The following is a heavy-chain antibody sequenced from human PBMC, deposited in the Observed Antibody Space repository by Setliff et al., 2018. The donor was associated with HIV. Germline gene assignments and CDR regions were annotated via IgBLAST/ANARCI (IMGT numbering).Heavy chain of an antibody. J-gene: IGHJ3*02. D-gene: IGHD3-9*01. Sequence: ASVKVSCKTSGYTFTDHYIHWVRQATGQGLEWMGWINCQSGDTKYAQKFQGRVTIARDTSINTIYMELSTLSSDDTAVFYCARMSPHHISWTGPQADDPFDIGGQGTMVTVSS. CDR3: ARMSPHHISWTGPQADDPFDI. CDR2: INCQSGDT. CDR1: GYTFTDHY. V-gene: IGHV1-2*02.